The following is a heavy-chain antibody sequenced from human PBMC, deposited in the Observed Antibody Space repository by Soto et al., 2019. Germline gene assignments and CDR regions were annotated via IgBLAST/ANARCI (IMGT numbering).Heavy chain of an antibody. V-gene: IGHV3-30*18. D-gene: IGHD3-22*01. CDR1: GFTFSSYG. J-gene: IGHJ4*02. CDR2: ISYDGSNK. Sequence: QVQLVESGGGVVQPGRSLRLSCAASGFTFSSYGMHWVRQAPGKGLEWVAVISYDGSNKYYADSVKGRFTISRDNSKNTLYLQMNSLRAEDTAVYYCAKESLVVITALDYWGQGTLVTVSS. CDR3: AKESLVVITALDY.